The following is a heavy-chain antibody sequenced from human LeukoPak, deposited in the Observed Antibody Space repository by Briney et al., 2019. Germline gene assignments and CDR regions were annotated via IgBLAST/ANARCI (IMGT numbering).Heavy chain of an antibody. CDR1: GGSISSSSYY. CDR2: IYYSGST. Sequence: SETLSLTCTVSGGSISSSSYYWGWIRQPPGKGLEWIGSIYYSGSTYYNPSLKSRVTISVDTSKNQFSLKLSSVTAADTAVYYCAREKTYYDILTGNRNWFDPWGQGTLVTVSS. CDR3: AREKTYYDILTGNRNWFDP. V-gene: IGHV4-39*07. D-gene: IGHD3-9*01. J-gene: IGHJ5*02.